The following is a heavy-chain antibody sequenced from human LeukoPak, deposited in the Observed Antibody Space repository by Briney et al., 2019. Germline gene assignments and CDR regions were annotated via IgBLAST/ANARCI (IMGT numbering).Heavy chain of an antibody. CDR1: GFTFSSYW. CDR3: AREDTAMVGDLGY. D-gene: IGHD5-18*01. CDR2: IKQDGSEK. Sequence: GGSLRLSCAASGFTFSSYWMSWVRQAPGKGLEWVANIKQDGSEKYYVDSVKGRFTISRDNAKNSLYLQMNSLRAEDTAVYYCAREDTAMVGDLGYWGQGTLVTVSS. V-gene: IGHV3-7*01. J-gene: IGHJ4*02.